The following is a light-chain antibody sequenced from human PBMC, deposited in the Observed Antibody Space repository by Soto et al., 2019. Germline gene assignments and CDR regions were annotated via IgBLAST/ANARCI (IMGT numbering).Light chain of an antibody. J-gene: IGLJ2*01. CDR3: CSYAAGQTLV. V-gene: IGLV2-11*01. CDR2: HVA. Sequence: QSVVSQPGSVSGSPRQSVTISSSATSSDVGGYEYVSWYQQHPGKAPTLIIYHVAQRPSGVPDRFCASKSGTTPSLTISGLQAEDEAEYFCCSYAAGQTLVFGGGTK. CDR1: SSDVGGYEY.